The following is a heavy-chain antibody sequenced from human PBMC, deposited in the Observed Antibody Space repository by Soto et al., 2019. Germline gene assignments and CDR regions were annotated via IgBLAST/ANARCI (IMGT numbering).Heavy chain of an antibody. CDR2: ISWDGETT. D-gene: IGHD6-6*01. CDR3: ASSQGDY. CDR1: GFTFDDHN. Sequence: EVYLVESGGAVVQPGGSLRLSCAASGFTFDDHNMYWVRQVSVKGLEWVSLISWDGETTYYADSVKGRFTISRVNSKNSLYLQLNALTTEDSGLYYCASSQGDYWGQGTLVTVAS. V-gene: IGHV3-43*01. J-gene: IGHJ4*02.